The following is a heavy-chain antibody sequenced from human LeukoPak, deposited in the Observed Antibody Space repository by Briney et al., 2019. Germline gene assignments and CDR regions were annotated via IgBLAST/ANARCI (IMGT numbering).Heavy chain of an antibody. CDR1: GGTFSSYA. D-gene: IGHD5-18*01. Sequence: ASVKVSCTASGGTFSSYAISWVRQAPGHGLEWMGGIIPIFGTANYAQKFQGRVTITADESTSTAYMELSSLRSEDTAVYYCARLVDTAMVTVLDYWGQGTLVTVSS. CDR3: ARLVDTAMVTVLDY. J-gene: IGHJ4*02. CDR2: IIPIFGTA. V-gene: IGHV1-69*13.